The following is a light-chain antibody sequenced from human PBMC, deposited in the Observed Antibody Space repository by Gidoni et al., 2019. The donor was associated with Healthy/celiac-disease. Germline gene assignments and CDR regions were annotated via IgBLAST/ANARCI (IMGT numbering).Light chain of an antibody. CDR1: QSVSSY. J-gene: IGKJ5*01. CDR3: QQRSNWQIT. Sequence: EIVLTQSPATLSLSPGESATLSCRASQSVSSYLAWYQQKPGQAPRLLIYDASNRATGIPARFSGSGSGTVFTLTISSLEPEDFAVYYCQQRSNWQITFGQGTRLEIK. V-gene: IGKV3-11*01. CDR2: DAS.